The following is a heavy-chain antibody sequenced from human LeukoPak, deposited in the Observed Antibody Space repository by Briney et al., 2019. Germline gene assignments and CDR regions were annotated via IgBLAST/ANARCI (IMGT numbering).Heavy chain of an antibody. CDR3: ARLPDYGDYVGAFDI. CDR2: IYHSGST. CDR1: GGSISSGGYS. J-gene: IGHJ3*02. Sequence: SETLSLTCAVSGGSISSGGYSWSWIRQPPGKGLEWIGYIYHSGSTYYNPSLKSRVTISVDRSKNQFSLKLSSVTAADTAVYYCARLPDYGDYVGAFDIWGQGTMVTVSS. D-gene: IGHD4-17*01. V-gene: IGHV4-30-2*01.